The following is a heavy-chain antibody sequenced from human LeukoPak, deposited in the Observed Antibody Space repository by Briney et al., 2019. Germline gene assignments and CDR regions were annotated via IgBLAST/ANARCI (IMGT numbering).Heavy chain of an antibody. J-gene: IGHJ4*02. CDR1: GYTFTGYY. CDR3: ARGDTDGGKPGY. D-gene: IGHD2-15*01. CDR2: INPNSGGT. Sequence: ASVKVSCKASGYTFTGYYMHWVRQAPGQGLEWMGRINPNSGGTNYAQKFQGRVTMTRDTSISTAYMELGRLRSDDTAVYYCARGDTDGGKPGYWGQGTLVTVSS. V-gene: IGHV1-2*06.